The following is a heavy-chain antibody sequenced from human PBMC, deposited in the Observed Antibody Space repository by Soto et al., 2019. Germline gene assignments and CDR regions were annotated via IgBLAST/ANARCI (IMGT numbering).Heavy chain of an antibody. D-gene: IGHD6-19*01. CDR2: ISGSGGST. CDR3: AKDGSSGWYDSFGMDV. CDR1: GFTFSSYA. J-gene: IGHJ6*02. V-gene: IGHV3-23*01. Sequence: GGSLRLSCAASGFTFSSYAMSWVRQAPGKGLEWVSAISGSGGSTYYADSVKGRFTISRDNSKNTLYLQMNSLRAEDTAVYYCAKDGSSGWYDSFGMDVWGQGTTVTVSS.